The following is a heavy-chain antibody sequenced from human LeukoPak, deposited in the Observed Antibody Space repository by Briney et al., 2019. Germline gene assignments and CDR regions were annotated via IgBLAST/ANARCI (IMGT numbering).Heavy chain of an antibody. CDR3: AKDLGITMVRGVDY. Sequence: GGSLRLSCAASGFTFSSYGMHWVRQAPGKGLEWVAVISYDGSNKYYADSVKGRFTISRDNSKNTLYLQMKSLRAEDTAVYYCAKDLGITMVRGVDYWGQGTLVTVSS. V-gene: IGHV3-30*18. CDR1: GFTFSSYG. D-gene: IGHD3-10*01. CDR2: ISYDGSNK. J-gene: IGHJ4*02.